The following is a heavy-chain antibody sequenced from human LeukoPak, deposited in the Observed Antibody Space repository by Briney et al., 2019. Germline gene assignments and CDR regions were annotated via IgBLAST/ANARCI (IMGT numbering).Heavy chain of an antibody. V-gene: IGHV5-51*01. Sequence: GESLKISCKGSGYSFTSYWIGWVRQMPGKGLEWMGIIYPGDSDTGYSPSFQGQVTISADKSISTAYLQWSSLKASDTAMYYCARLEYSSSWYRSITYWGQGTLVTVSS. CDR1: GYSFTSYW. CDR3: ARLEYSSSWYRSITY. CDR2: IYPGDSDT. D-gene: IGHD6-13*01. J-gene: IGHJ4*02.